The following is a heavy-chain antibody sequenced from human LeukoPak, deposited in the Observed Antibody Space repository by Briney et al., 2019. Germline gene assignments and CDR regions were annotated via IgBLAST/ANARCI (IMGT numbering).Heavy chain of an antibody. D-gene: IGHD2/OR15-2a*01. J-gene: IGHJ4*02. CDR3: AILSWDGRGSFY. CDR2: ISSRGDNT. Sequence: GGSLRLSCAASGFTFSSFSMSWVRQAPGRGLEWVSSISSRGDNTYDADSVKGRFTISRDNSRGTLSLQMNSLRAEDTAVYFCAILSWDGRGSFYWGQGTLVTVSS. V-gene: IGHV3-23*01. CDR1: GFTFSSFS.